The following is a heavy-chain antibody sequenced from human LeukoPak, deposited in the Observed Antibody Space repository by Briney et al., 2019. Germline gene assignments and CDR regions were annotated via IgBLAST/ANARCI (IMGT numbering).Heavy chain of an antibody. CDR2: IVVGSGEK. CDR1: GFTFTSSA. CDR3: AAVDYFYPMDF. Sequence: ASVKVSCEASGFTFTSSAMQWVRQARGQRLEWIGWIVVGSGEKKYAQTLQERVTITRDMSTSTAYMELSSPSSEDTGVYYCAAVDYFYPMDFWGQGTTVTVSS. J-gene: IGHJ6*02. D-gene: IGHD2-2*03. V-gene: IGHV1-58*02.